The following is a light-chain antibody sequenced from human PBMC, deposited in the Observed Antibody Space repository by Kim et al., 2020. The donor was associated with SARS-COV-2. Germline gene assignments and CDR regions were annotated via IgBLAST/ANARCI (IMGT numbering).Light chain of an antibody. CDR1: KSVGTSY. Sequence: LSPGERVTLSCRASKSVGTSYISWYQQKLGQAPRLLIYATSTSATGTPDRFSGSGSGTDFTLTISRLEPDDFAVYHCHQYGYSVTFGGGTKVDIK. CDR3: HQYGYSVT. V-gene: IGKV3-20*01. CDR2: ATS. J-gene: IGKJ4*01.